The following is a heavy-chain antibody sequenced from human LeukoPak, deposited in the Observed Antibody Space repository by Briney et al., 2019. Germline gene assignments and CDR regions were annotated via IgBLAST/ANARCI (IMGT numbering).Heavy chain of an antibody. V-gene: IGHV3-23*01. CDR1: GFTFSNYA. Sequence: GGSLRLSCAASGFTFSNYAMSWVRQAPGKGLEWVSSSGSGDSTYYADSVKGRFTISRDSSKNTLYLQMHSLYYCAKDLVVPDIWFDSWGQGTLSPSPQ. CDR3: DIWFDS. J-gene: IGHJ5*01. D-gene: IGHD2-2*01. CDR2: SGSGDST.